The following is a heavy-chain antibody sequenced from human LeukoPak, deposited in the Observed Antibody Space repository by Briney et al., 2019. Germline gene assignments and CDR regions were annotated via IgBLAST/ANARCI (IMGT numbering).Heavy chain of an antibody. D-gene: IGHD1-26*01. CDR3: ARDSRGSYLSSSDY. V-gene: IGHV1-2*02. J-gene: IGHJ4*02. CDR2: ISPNSGDT. CDR1: GYTFTGNY. Sequence: GASVKVSCKASGYTFTGNYMHWVRQAPGQGLEWMGWISPNSGDTNYAQKFQGRVTMTRDTSINTAYMELSRLRSDDTAVYYCARDSRGSYLSSSDYWGQGTLVTVSS.